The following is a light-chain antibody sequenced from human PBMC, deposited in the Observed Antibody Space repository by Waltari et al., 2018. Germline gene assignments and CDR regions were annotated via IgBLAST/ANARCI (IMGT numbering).Light chain of an antibody. Sequence: QSVVTQPPSASGTPGQRVTISCSGSTSNVGGNTVSWYQQLPGAAPNLLIYSNDQRPSGVPDRFSGSKSGTSASLAISGLQSEDEADYYCAAWDDSLFGNVFGSGTKVTVL. CDR2: SND. CDR3: AAWDDSLFGNV. CDR1: TSNVGGNT. J-gene: IGLJ6*01. V-gene: IGLV1-44*01.